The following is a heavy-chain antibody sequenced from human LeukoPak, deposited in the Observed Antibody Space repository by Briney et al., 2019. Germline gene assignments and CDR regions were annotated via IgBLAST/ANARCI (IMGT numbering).Heavy chain of an antibody. CDR2: ISSSGSTI. CDR3: ARVACSGGSCYSVYYYGMDV. D-gene: IGHD2-15*01. Sequence: GGSLRLSCAASGFTFSDYYMSWIRQAPGKGREWVSYISSSGSTIYYADSVKGRFTISRDNAKNSLYLQMNSLRAEDTAVYYCARVACSGGSCYSVYYYGMDVWGQGTTVTVSS. CDR1: GFTFSDYY. J-gene: IGHJ6*02. V-gene: IGHV3-11*01.